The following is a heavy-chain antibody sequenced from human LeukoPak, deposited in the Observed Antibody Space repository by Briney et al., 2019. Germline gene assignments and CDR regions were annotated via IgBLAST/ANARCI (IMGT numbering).Heavy chain of an antibody. D-gene: IGHD3-16*01. Sequence: GGSLSLSSPFSGFTFSNYAMSWVRPAPGKGLEWISGITDSGRNTYYADSVRGRFTISRDKSKNTLYLQMNSLRAEDTALYYCAKDGGCNCYDPVDYWGQGILVTVSS. CDR1: GFTFSNYA. J-gene: IGHJ4*02. V-gene: IGHV3-23*01. CDR2: ITDSGRNT. CDR3: AKDGGCNCYDPVDY.